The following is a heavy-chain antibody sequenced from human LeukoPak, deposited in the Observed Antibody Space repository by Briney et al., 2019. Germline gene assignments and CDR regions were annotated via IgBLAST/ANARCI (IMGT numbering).Heavy chain of an antibody. CDR1: GGTFSSYA. CDR2: IIPILGIA. V-gene: IGHV1-69*04. Sequence: ASVKVSCKASGGTFSSYAISWVRQAPGQGLEWMGRIIPILGIANYAQKFQGRVTITADKSTSTAYMELSSLRSEDTAVYYCARGPYADEPFGGVWGQGTLVTVSS. J-gene: IGHJ4*02. D-gene: IGHD3-16*01. CDR3: ARGPYADEPFGGV.